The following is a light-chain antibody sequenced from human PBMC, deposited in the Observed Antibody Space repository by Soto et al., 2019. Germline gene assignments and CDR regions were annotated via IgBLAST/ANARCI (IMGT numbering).Light chain of an antibody. CDR3: QSYDSGLKSWV. CDR1: SSNIGAGYD. J-gene: IGLJ3*02. CDR2: GNN. Sequence: QSVLTQPPSVSGSPGQRVTISCSGSSSNIGAGYDVHWYQQFPGTAPKVLIYGNNNRASGVPDRVSGSKSGTSASLAITGLQAEDESDYYCQSYDSGLKSWVFGGGTKVTVL. V-gene: IGLV1-40*01.